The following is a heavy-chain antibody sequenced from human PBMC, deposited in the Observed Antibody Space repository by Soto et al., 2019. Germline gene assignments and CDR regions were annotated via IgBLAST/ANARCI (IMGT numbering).Heavy chain of an antibody. CDR2: ISINGGST. V-gene: IGHV3-64D*06. D-gene: IGHD3-22*01. CDR1: GFIFSSCA. J-gene: IGHJ4*02. CDR3: VKGEYYYDSSGYYPFDY. Sequence: LRLSCSASGFIFSSCAMNWVRQAPGKGLEWVSSISINGGSTHYADSVKGRFTISRDNSKNTQYLQMSSLRADDTALYYCVKGEYYYDSSGYYPFDYWGQGTLVTVSS.